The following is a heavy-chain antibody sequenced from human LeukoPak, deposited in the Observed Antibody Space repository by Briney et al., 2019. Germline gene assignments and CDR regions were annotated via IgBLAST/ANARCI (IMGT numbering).Heavy chain of an antibody. CDR2: IYHSGST. Sequence: PSETLSLTCAVYGGSFSGYYWSWIRQPPGKGLEWIGYIYHSGSTYYNPSLKSRVTISVDRSKNQFSLKLSSVTAADTAVYYCARARNSIAARPYFDYWGQGTLVTVSS. D-gene: IGHD6-6*01. CDR3: ARARNSIAARPYFDY. CDR1: GGSFSGYY. J-gene: IGHJ4*02. V-gene: IGHV4-34*01.